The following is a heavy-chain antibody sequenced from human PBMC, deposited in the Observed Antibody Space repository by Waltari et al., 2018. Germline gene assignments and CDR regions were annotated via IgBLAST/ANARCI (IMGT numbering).Heavy chain of an antibody. CDR1: GGSFSGYY. J-gene: IGHJ4*02. CDR3: ARRESKGSSSWLDY. V-gene: IGHV4-34*01. CDR2: INRGCST. D-gene: IGHD6-13*01. Sequence: QVQLQQWGAGLLKPSETLSLTCAVYGGSFSGYYWSWIRQPPGKGLEWIGEINRGCSTSSSPSLKSRVTISVDTSKNQFSLKLSSVTAADTAVYYCARRESKGSSSWLDYWGQGTLVTVSS.